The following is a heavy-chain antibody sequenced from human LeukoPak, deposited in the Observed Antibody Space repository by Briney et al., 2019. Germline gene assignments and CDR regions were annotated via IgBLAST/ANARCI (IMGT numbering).Heavy chain of an antibody. CDR3: ARDPRYPYQYQSDDGGFSLDY. V-gene: IGHV3-30-3*01. CDR2: ISYDGSNK. Sequence: GGSLRLSCAASGFTFSSYAMHWVRQAPGKGLEWVAVISYDGSNKYYADSVKGRFTISRDNSKNTLYVQMNSLGAADTAVYYCARDPRYPYQYQSDDGGFSLDYWGQGTLVTVSS. J-gene: IGHJ4*02. D-gene: IGHD2-15*01. CDR1: GFTFSSYA.